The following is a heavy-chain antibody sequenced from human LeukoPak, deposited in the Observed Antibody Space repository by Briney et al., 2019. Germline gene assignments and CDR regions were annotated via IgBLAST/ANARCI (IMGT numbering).Heavy chain of an antibody. CDR2: IYYSGST. D-gene: IGHD3-3*01. CDR3: ARAPPVLLRSLEWPTYYFDY. CDR1: GGSISSSSYY. Sequence: SETLSLTCTVSGGSISSSSYYWGCIRQPPGKGLEWIGSIYYSGSTFYNPSLKSRVPISVDTSKNQFSLKLSSVTAADTAVYYCARAPPVLLRSLEWPTYYFDYWGQGTLVTVSS. J-gene: IGHJ4*02. V-gene: IGHV4-39*07.